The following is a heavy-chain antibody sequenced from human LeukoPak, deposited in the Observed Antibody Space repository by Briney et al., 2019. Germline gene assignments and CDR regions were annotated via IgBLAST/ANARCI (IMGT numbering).Heavy chain of an antibody. D-gene: IGHD2-15*01. Sequence: PSETLSLTCTVSGGSISSYYWSWIRQPPGKGLEWIGYIYYSESTNYNPSLKSRVTISVDTSKNQFSLKLSSVTAADTAVYYCARALIGGSGLSSDAFDIWGQGTMVTVSS. V-gene: IGHV4-59*01. CDR2: IYYSEST. CDR3: ARALIGGSGLSSDAFDI. J-gene: IGHJ3*02. CDR1: GGSISSYY.